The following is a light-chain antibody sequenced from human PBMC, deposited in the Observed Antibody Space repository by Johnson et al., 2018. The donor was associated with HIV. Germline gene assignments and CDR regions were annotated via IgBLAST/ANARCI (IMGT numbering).Light chain of an antibody. V-gene: IGLV1-51*01. CDR1: SSNIGNNY. Sequence: QSVLTQPPSVSAAPGQKVTISCSGSSSNIGNNYVSWYQQLPGTAPKLLIYDNNKRPSGIPDRFPGSKSGTSATLGLTGLQTGDAADYYCGTWDSNLSAYVFGTVTKVTFL. CDR2: DNN. J-gene: IGLJ1*01. CDR3: GTWDSNLSAYV.